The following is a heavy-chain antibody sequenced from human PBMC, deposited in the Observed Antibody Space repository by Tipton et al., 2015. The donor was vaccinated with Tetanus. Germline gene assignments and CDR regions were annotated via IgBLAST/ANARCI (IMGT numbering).Heavy chain of an antibody. J-gene: IGHJ5*01. D-gene: IGHD3-10*01. CDR3: ARGLGSRLAPGGSVDS. CDR2: INHSGGT. CDR1: GGSISSSSYY. Sequence: LRLSCTVSGGSISSSSYYWGWIRQPPGKGLEWIGEINHSGGTNYNPSLKSRVTISIDTSKNQFSLKLNSVTAADTAVYYCARGLGSRLAPGGSVDSWGQGTLVTVSS. V-gene: IGHV4-39*07.